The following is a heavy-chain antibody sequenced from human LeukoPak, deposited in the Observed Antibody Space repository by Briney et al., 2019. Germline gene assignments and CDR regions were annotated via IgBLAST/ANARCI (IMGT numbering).Heavy chain of an antibody. CDR1: GFTFDDYA. D-gene: IGHD6-13*01. CDR3: AKAGAIAAAGFDY. V-gene: IGHV3-9*01. J-gene: IGHJ4*02. Sequence: GGSLRLSCAASGFTFDDYAMHWVRQAPGKGLEWVSGISWNSGSIGYADSVKGRFTISRDNAKNSLYLQMNSLRAEDTALYYCAKAGAIAAAGFDYWGQGTLVTVSS. CDR2: ISWNSGSI.